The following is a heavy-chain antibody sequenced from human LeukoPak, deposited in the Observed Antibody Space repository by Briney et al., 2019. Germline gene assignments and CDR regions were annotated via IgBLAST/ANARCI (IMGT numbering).Heavy chain of an antibody. Sequence: GGSLRLSCAAFAFNFSGYGIRWVRQAPGKGLEWVSSISSSSSYIYYADSVKGRFTISSDNARNSLYLQMNSLRAEDTAVHYCARDRGSSWPEVFDYWGQGTLVTVSS. D-gene: IGHD6-13*01. CDR1: AFNFSGYG. CDR2: ISSSSSYI. CDR3: ARDRGSSWPEVFDY. J-gene: IGHJ4*02. V-gene: IGHV3-21*01.